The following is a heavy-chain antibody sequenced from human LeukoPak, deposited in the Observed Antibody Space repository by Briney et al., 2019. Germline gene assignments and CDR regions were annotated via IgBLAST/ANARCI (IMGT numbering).Heavy chain of an antibody. Sequence: SVKVSCKASGFTFTNSAVQWVRQARGQRLEWIGWIVVGSGNTNYAQKFQERVTITRDMSTSTAYMELNSLRSDDTAVYYCAADLPYSNYGPLDYWGQGTLVTVSS. CDR2: IVVGSGNT. J-gene: IGHJ4*02. D-gene: IGHD4-11*01. CDR3: AADLPYSNYGPLDY. V-gene: IGHV1-58*01. CDR1: GFTFTNSA.